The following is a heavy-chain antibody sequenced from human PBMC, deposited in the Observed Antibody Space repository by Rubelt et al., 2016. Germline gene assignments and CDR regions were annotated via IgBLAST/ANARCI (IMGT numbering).Heavy chain of an antibody. Sequence: VQLVESGGGVVQPGRSLRLSCEASGFIFSSFAMSWVRQAPGKGLEWVSAISGSGGSTFYADSVKGRCTISRNNPKTTLLLQMNILRAEDTAIYYCVTGSNHVDKTRRFDRWGQGTLVTVSS. D-gene: IGHD2-2*01. CDR2: ISGSGGST. V-gene: IGHV3-23*04. J-gene: IGHJ5*02. CDR1: GFIFSSFA. CDR3: VTGSNHVDKTRRFDR.